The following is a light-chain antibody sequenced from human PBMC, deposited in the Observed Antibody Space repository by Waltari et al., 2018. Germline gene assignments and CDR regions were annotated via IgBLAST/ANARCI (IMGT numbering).Light chain of an antibody. CDR3: QSVDVTALP. J-gene: IGLJ2*01. CDR2: KDT. Sequence: SYELTQPPSVSVSPGQTATITCSGDLLPKHFAYWYQKRPGQAPVLFIDKDTERAPGIPERFPGSTAGTTFTLTSAGVQAEDEADYFGQSVDVTALPFGGGTRLTVL. V-gene: IGLV3-25*03. CDR1: LLPKHF.